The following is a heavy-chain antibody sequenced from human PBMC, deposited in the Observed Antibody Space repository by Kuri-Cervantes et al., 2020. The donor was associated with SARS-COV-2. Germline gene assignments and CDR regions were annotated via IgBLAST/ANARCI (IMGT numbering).Heavy chain of an antibody. Sequence: ASVKVSCKASGYTFTSYGISWVRQAPGQGLEWMGWISAYNGNTNYAQMLQGRVTMTRNTSISTAYMELSSLRSEDTAVYYCARVHDFWSGYYTSWGQGTLVTVSS. CDR1: GYTFTSYG. D-gene: IGHD3-3*01. V-gene: IGHV1-18*01. CDR2: ISAYNGNT. J-gene: IGHJ5*02. CDR3: ARVHDFWSGYYTS.